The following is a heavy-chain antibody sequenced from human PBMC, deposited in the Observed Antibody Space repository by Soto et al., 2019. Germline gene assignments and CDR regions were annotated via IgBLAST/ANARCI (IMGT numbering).Heavy chain of an antibody. CDR1: GITLSSYA. V-gene: IGHV3-23*01. CDR2: ISASGGST. CDR3: AKGQNSGTYRFYFDY. Sequence: EVQLLESGGDLVQPGGSLRLSCAASGITLSSYAMSWVRQAPGKGPEWVSGISASGGSTSYADSVKGRFTISRDNSKNTLDLQMNSLRADDTAVYHCAKGQNSGTYRFYFDYWGQGALVTVSS. J-gene: IGHJ4*02. D-gene: IGHD1-26*01.